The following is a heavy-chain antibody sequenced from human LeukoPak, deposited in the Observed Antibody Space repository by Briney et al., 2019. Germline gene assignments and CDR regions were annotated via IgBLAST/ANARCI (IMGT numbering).Heavy chain of an antibody. V-gene: IGHV4-4*07. Sequence: SETLSLTCTVSGNSFGDYYWSWIRQPAGKGLEWIGRIYTSGSTTYNPSLKSRVTMSVDTSKSQFSLYLMSVTAADTAVYYCTRDTGTTGEVKFDPWGQGTLVTVSS. J-gene: IGHJ5*02. CDR2: IYTSGST. CDR3: TRDTGTTGEVKFDP. CDR1: GNSFGDYY. D-gene: IGHD4-17*01.